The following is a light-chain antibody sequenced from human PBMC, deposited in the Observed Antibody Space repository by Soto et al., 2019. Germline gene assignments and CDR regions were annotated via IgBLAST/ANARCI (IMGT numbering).Light chain of an antibody. CDR2: GAS. CDR3: QQYNNWWT. Sequence: EIVMTQSPATLSVSPGERATLSCRASQNVSNNLAWYQKKPGQAPSLLICGASTRATGIPTRFSGSGSETDITLTISSLQSDDVAVYYCQQYNNWWTFGQGTRVEIK. J-gene: IGKJ1*01. V-gene: IGKV3-15*01. CDR1: QNVSNN.